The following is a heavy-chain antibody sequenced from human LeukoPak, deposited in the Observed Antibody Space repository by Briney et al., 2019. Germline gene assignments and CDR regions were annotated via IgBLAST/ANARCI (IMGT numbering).Heavy chain of an antibody. CDR1: GFTFSSYE. CDR3: ARFSCSYCGGDL. CDR2: ISSSGSTI. J-gene: IGHJ3*01. V-gene: IGHV3-48*03. Sequence: TGGSLRLSCAASGFTFSSYEMNWVRQAAGKGLEWVSYISSSGSTIYYADSVKGRFTISRDNAKNSLYLQMNSLRAEDTAVYYCARFSCSYCGGDLWGQGTMVTVSS. D-gene: IGHD2-21*01.